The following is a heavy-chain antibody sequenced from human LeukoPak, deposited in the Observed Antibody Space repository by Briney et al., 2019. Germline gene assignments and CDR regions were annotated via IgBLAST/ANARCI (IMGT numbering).Heavy chain of an antibody. CDR3: ARDLAGDNWFDP. V-gene: IGHV3-11*04. Sequence: GGALRLSCAASVFTFSDYYMSWLRQAPGKGLEGVSYISRSGSTIYYADSVKGRLTISRHNAKNSLYLQMNSLRAEDTAVYYCARDLAGDNWFDPWGQGTLVTVSS. D-gene: IGHD2-21*01. CDR1: VFTFSDYY. CDR2: ISRSGSTI. J-gene: IGHJ5*02.